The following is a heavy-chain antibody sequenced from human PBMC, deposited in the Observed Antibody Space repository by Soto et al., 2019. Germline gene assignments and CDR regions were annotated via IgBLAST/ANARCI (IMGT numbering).Heavy chain of an antibody. CDR1: GFTFSSYG. V-gene: IGHV3-30*03. Sequence: QVQLVESGGGVVQPGRSLRLTCAASGFTFSSYGMHWVRQAPGKGLEWVAVISYDGSNKYYADSVKGRFTISRDNSKNTLYLQMNSLRAEDTAVYYCAGPPEDYYDSSGYYQFDYWGQGTLVTVSS. CDR2: ISYDGSNK. J-gene: IGHJ4*02. D-gene: IGHD3-22*01. CDR3: AGPPEDYYDSSGYYQFDY.